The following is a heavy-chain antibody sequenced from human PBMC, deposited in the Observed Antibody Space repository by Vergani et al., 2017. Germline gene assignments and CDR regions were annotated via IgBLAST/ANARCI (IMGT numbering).Heavy chain of an antibody. Sequence: EVQLVESGGGLVQPGGSLRLSCAASGFTFSSYEMNWVRQAPWKGLEWVSYISSSGSTIYYADSVKGRFTISRDNAKNSLYLQMNSLRAEDTAVYYCARGTYYDSSGIRFDPWGQGTLVTVSS. J-gene: IGHJ5*02. CDR2: ISSSGSTI. D-gene: IGHD3-22*01. CDR1: GFTFSSYE. CDR3: ARGTYYDSSGIRFDP. V-gene: IGHV3-48*03.